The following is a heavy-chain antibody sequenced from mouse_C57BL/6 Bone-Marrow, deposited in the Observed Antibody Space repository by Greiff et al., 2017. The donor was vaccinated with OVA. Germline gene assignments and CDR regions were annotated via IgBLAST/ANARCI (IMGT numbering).Heavy chain of an antibody. CDR3: TTEDYGSSPDY. CDR2: IDPENGDT. CDR1: GFNIKDDY. Sequence: EVMLVESGAELVRPGASVKLSCTASGFNIKDDYMHWVKQRPEQGLEWIGWIDPENGDTEYASKFQGKATITADTSSNTAYLQLSSLTSEDTAVYYCTTEDYGSSPDYWGQGTTLTVSS. D-gene: IGHD1-1*01. J-gene: IGHJ2*01. V-gene: IGHV14-4*01.